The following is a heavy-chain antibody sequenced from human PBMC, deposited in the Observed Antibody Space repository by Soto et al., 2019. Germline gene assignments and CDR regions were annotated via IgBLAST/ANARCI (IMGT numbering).Heavy chain of an antibody. CDR1: GFTFSSYE. J-gene: IGHJ5*02. Sequence: GGSLRLSCAASGFTFSSYEMNWVRQAPGKGLEWVSYISSSGSTIYYADSVKGRFTISRDNAKNSLYLQMNSLRAEDTAVYYCARDRKWELLGHWFDPWGQGTLVTVSS. D-gene: IGHD1-26*01. CDR2: ISSSGSTI. V-gene: IGHV3-48*03. CDR3: ARDRKWELLGHWFDP.